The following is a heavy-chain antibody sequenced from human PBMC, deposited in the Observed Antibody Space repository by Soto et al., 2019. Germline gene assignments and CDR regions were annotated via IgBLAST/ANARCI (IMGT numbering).Heavy chain of an antibody. V-gene: IGHV3-23*01. CDR2: ITSTGDRT. Sequence: GGSLRLSCAASGFTFSSYAMSWVRQAPGKGLEWVSSITSTGDRTYYADSVKGRFTISRDNSKNTLYLQMNSLRAEDTAVYYCAKDPASSGWPDAFDIWGQGTMVTVSS. J-gene: IGHJ3*02. CDR1: GFTFSSYA. CDR3: AKDPASSGWPDAFDI. D-gene: IGHD6-19*01.